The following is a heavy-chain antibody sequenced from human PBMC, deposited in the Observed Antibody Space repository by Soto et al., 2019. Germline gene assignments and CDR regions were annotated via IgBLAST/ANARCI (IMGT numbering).Heavy chain of an antibody. CDR2: ISGSGGST. Sequence: GGSLRLSCAASGFTFSSYSMSWVRQAPGKGLEWVSAISGSGGSTYYADSVKGRFTISRDNSKNTLYLQMNSLRAEDTAVYYCVHYGAGCRSIGAFDIWGQGTMVTVSS. CDR1: GFTFSSYS. D-gene: IGHD4-17*01. CDR3: VHYGAGCRSIGAFDI. J-gene: IGHJ3*02. V-gene: IGHV3-23*01.